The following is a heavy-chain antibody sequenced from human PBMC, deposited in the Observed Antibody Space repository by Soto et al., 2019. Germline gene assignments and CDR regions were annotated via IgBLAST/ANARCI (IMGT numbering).Heavy chain of an antibody. CDR3: ARGFRCSGGSCYSAVYNWFDP. V-gene: IGHV1-69*13. CDR2: IIPIFGTA. CDR1: GGTFSSYA. D-gene: IGHD2-15*01. Sequence: SVKVSCKASGGTFSSYAISWVRQAPGQGLEWMGGIIPIFGTANYAQKFQGRVTITAYESTSTAYMELSSLRSEDTAVYYCARGFRCSGGSCYSAVYNWFDPWGQGTLVTVSS. J-gene: IGHJ5*02.